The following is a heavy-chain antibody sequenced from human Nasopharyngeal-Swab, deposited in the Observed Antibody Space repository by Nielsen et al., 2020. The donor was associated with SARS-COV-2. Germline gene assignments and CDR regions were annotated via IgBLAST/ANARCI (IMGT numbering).Heavy chain of an antibody. Sequence: GSLRLSCTVSGSSISSSSYYWGWIRQPPGKGLEWIGSIYYSGSTYYNPSLKSRVTTSVDTSKNQFSLKLSSVTAADTAVYYCARQDRQWGQGTLVTVSS. CDR3: ARQDRQ. CDR2: IYYSGST. J-gene: IGHJ4*02. V-gene: IGHV4-39*01. D-gene: IGHD2-15*01. CDR1: GSSISSSSYY.